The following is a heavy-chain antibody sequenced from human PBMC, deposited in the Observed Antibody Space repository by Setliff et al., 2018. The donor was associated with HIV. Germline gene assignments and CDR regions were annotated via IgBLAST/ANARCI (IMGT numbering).Heavy chain of an antibody. Sequence: GSLRLSCAASGFSFSSYAVSWVRQAPGKGLEWVSVISGSGDITYYRESVKGRFTVSRDNSNNPVYLQMNSLRAEDTAMYYCAKTQTVITVYGQFDSWGQGTPVTVSS. D-gene: IGHD4-4*01. CDR2: ISGSGDIT. CDR1: GFSFSSYA. J-gene: IGHJ4*02. CDR3: AKTQTVITVYGQFDS. V-gene: IGHV3-23*01.